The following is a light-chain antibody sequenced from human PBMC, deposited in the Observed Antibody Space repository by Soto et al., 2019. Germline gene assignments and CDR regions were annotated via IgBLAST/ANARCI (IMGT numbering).Light chain of an antibody. CDR1: QSVRSSY. CDR2: DAS. V-gene: IGKV3-11*01. J-gene: IGKJ5*01. CDR3: QQRSNWPTIT. Sequence: EIVLTQSPGILSLSPGERATLSCRASQSVRSSYLAWYQQKPGQAPRLLIYDASKRATGIPARFSGSGSGTDFTLTISSLEPEDFAVYYGQQRSNWPTITFGQGTRLEIK.